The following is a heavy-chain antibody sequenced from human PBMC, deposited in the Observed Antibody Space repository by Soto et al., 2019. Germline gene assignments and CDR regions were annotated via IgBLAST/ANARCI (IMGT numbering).Heavy chain of an antibody. CDR3: ARGDFDSSANYYAGWFDP. J-gene: IGHJ5*02. CDR1: GYTFTAYY. D-gene: IGHD3-22*01. Sequence: QVQLVQSGAEVKKPGASVKVSCKASGYTFTAYYMHWLRQAPGQGLEWMGWINPNSGGTKYAQKFQGRVTMTNGTSISTAYMGLSRLGSDDTAVYYCARGDFDSSANYYAGWFDPWGQGTLVTVSS. CDR2: INPNSGGT. V-gene: IGHV1-2*02.